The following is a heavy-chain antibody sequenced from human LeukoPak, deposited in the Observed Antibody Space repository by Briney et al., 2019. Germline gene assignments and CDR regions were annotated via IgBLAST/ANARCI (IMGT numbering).Heavy chain of an antibody. CDR1: GYAFIGYY. CDR2: INSNTGGP. D-gene: IGHD2-2*01. J-gene: IGHJ3*02. CDR3: ARAMTRNAFDI. V-gene: IGHV1-2*02. Sequence: ASETVSCKTSGYAFIGYYIHWARQAPGRGLEWMGWINSNTGGPNYAQNFQGRVTMSRDTSINTAYMELNRLRSDDTAVYYCARAMTRNAFDIWGQGTVVTVSS.